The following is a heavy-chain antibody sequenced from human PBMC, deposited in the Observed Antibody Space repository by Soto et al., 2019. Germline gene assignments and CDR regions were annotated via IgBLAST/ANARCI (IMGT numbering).Heavy chain of an antibody. CDR3: ARGRRPWLVYYFDY. D-gene: IGHD6-19*01. V-gene: IGHV4-34*01. Sequence: TSETLSLTCAVYGGSFSGYYWSWIRQPPGKGLEWIGEINHSGSTNYNPSLKSRVTISVDTSKNQFSLKLSSVTAADTAVYYCARGRRPWLVYYFDYWGQGTLVTVSS. CDR1: GGSFSGYY. J-gene: IGHJ4*02. CDR2: INHSGST.